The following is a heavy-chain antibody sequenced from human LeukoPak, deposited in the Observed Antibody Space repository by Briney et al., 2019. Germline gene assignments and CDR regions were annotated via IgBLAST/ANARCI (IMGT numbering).Heavy chain of an antibody. CDR1: GFTFDDYA. CDR3: AKDHYTVTNGYLDY. D-gene: IGHD4-17*01. CDR2: ISWNSGSI. V-gene: IGHV3-9*01. Sequence: SLRLSCAASGFTFDDYAMHWVRQAPGKGLEWVSGISWNSGSIGYADSVKGRFTISRDNAKNSLYLQMNSLRAEDTALYYCAKDHYTVTNGYLDYWGQGTLVTVSS. J-gene: IGHJ4*02.